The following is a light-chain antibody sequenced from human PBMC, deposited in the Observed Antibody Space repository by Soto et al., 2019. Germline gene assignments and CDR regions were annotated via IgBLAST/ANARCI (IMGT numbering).Light chain of an antibody. CDR3: CSYAGGSTLV. Sequence: QSVLTQPASVSGSPGQSITISCTGTSSDIGTYNLVSWYQQHPGKAPKLIIYEATNRPSGVSNRFSGSKSGNTASLTISGLQTEDEADYYCCSYAGGSTLVFGGGTKLTVL. CDR2: EAT. J-gene: IGLJ3*02. V-gene: IGLV2-23*01. CDR1: SSDIGTYNL.